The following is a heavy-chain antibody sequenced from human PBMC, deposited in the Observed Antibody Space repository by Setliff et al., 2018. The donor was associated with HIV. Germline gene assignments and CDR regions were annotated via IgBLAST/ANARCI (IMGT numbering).Heavy chain of an antibody. Sequence: VSVKVSCKASGYSFTNYDINWVRQATGQGLEWMGWMNPKSGKTGYAQKFQGRVTITRNTSISTVYMDLDSLRSDDAAVYYCARGFYDFFYNYYMDVWGKGTTVTVSS. CDR2: MNPKSGKT. V-gene: IGHV1-8*03. J-gene: IGHJ6*03. CDR1: GYSFTNYD. CDR3: ARGFYDFFYNYYMDV. D-gene: IGHD3-3*01.